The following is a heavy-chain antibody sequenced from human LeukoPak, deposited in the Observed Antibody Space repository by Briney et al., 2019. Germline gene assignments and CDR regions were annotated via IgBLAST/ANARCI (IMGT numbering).Heavy chain of an antibody. CDR3: ARGRRVVPAAILGWFYP. J-gene: IGHJ5*02. V-gene: IGHV4-34*01. CDR2: INHSGST. D-gene: IGHD2-2*02. Sequence: SETLSLTCAVYGGSFSGYYWSWLRQPPGKGLEWIGEINHSGSTNYNPSLKSRVTISVDTSKNQFSLKLSSVTAADTTVHYCARGRRVVPAAILGWFYPWGQGTLVTVSS. CDR1: GGSFSGYY.